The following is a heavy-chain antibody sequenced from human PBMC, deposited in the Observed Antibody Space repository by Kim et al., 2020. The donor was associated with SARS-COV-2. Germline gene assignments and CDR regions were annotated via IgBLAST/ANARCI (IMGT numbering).Heavy chain of an antibody. J-gene: IGHJ5*02. CDR3: AIRAPYVVVPAAMRGRNLGFDP. CDR2: IIPIFGTA. CDR1: GGTFSSYA. V-gene: IGHV1-69*13. Sequence: SVKVSCKASGGTFSSYAISWVRQAPGQGLEWMGGIIPIFGTANYAQKFQGRVTITADESTSTAYMELSSLRSEDTAVYYCAIRAPYVVVPAAMRGRNLGFDPWGQGTLVTVSS. D-gene: IGHD2-2*01.